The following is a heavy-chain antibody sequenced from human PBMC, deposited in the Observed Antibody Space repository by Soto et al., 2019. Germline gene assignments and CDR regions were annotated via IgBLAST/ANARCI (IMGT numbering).Heavy chain of an antibody. Sequence: QVQLQESGPGLVKPSETLSLTCTVSGGSISSYYWSWIRQPPGKGLEWIGYIYYSGSTNYNPSLKSRVTISVDTSKNPFSLKLSSVTAADTAVYYCARAWGDLFDYWGQGTLVTVSS. CDR3: ARAWGDLFDY. CDR1: GGSISSYY. D-gene: IGHD3-16*01. J-gene: IGHJ4*02. CDR2: IYYSGST. V-gene: IGHV4-59*01.